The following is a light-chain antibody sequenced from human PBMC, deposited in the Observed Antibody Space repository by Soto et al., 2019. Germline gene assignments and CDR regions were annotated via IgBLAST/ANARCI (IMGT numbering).Light chain of an antibody. V-gene: IGKV3-15*01. CDR2: DVS. J-gene: IGKJ5*01. CDR1: QGVTTN. Sequence: EIRMTQSPCTLSLSPGERATLSCRAAQGVTTNFAWYQQKSGQSPRLLIYDVSNRATGVPARFSGSGFETDFTLTISGLRSEDSAVYFCQQYNNWPFSFGQGTRLEIK. CDR3: QQYNNWPFS.